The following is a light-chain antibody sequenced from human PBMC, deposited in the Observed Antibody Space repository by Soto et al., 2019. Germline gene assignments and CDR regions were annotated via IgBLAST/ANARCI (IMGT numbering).Light chain of an antibody. CDR2: EVS. V-gene: IGLV2-8*01. CDR1: SSDVGNYKY. Sequence: QSALTQSPSASGSPGQPVTISCTGTSSDVGNYKYVSWYQQHPGKAPKLMIYEVSKRPSGVPDRFSGSKSGNTASLTVSGLQVEDEADYYCSSYAGSNLWVFGGGTKLTVL. CDR3: SSYAGSNLWV. J-gene: IGLJ3*02.